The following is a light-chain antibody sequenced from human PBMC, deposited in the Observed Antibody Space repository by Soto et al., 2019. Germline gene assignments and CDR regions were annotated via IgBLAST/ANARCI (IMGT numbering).Light chain of an antibody. CDR2: DVT. J-gene: IGLJ1*01. CDR3: SSYTTSNTRQIV. CDR1: SSDVGGYNY. V-gene: IGLV2-14*03. Sequence: QSVLTQPASVSGSPGQSITISCTGTSSDVGGYNYVSWCQHHPGKAPKLIIYDVTNRPSGVSNPFSGSKSGNTASLTISGLQPEDEADYYCSSYTTSNTRQIVFGTG.